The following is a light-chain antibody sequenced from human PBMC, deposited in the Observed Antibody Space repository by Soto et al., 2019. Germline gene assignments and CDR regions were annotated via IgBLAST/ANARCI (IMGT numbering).Light chain of an antibody. CDR3: QQYGSSSWT. Sequence: IVVTQSPGTLSLSTGERATLSCRASQSVSSSYLAWYQQKPGQAPRLLIYGASSRATGIPDRFSGSGSGTDFTLTISRLEPEDFAVYYCQQYGSSSWTFGQGTKVDIK. CDR2: GAS. CDR1: QSVSSSY. J-gene: IGKJ1*01. V-gene: IGKV3-20*01.